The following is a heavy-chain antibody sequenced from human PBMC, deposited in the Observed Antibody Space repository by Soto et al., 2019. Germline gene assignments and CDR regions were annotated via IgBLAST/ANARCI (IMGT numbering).Heavy chain of an antibody. CDR3: ARSVGDFWSGYPTGIDY. Sequence: SETLSLTCAVSGGSISSYYWSWIRQPPGKGLEWIGYIYYSGSTNYNPSLKSRVTISVDTSKNQFSLKLSSVTAADTAVYYCARSVGDFWSGYPTGIDYWGQGTLVTVSS. CDR1: GGSISSYY. V-gene: IGHV4-59*01. J-gene: IGHJ4*02. D-gene: IGHD3-3*01. CDR2: IYYSGST.